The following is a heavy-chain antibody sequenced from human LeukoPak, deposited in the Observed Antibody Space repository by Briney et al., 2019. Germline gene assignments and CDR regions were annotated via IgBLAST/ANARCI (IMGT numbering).Heavy chain of an antibody. V-gene: IGHV4-34*01. Sequence: PSETLSLTCAVYGGSFSGHYWSWIRQSPGEGLEWIGEINHSGSTNYNPSLKSRVTISLDTPKNQFSLRLTSVTAADTALYFCARARESRNSGWSLALYYFDNWGQGALVTVSS. CDR3: ARARESRNSGWSLALYYFDN. CDR2: INHSGST. J-gene: IGHJ4*02. CDR1: GGSFSGHY. D-gene: IGHD6-19*01.